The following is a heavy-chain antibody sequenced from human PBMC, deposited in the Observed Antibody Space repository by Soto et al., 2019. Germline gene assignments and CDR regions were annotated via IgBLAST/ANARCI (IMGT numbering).Heavy chain of an antibody. CDR1: GGSISTITYY. V-gene: IGHV4-39*01. Sequence: LSLTCTVSGGSISTITYYWGWIRQPPGKGLEWIGTIYYSGSTYYTPSLKSRVTISVDTSTNQFSLKLNDVTAADTAVYYCARHLYNYGSGSYFDYWGQGTPVTVSS. CDR2: IYYSGST. D-gene: IGHD3-10*01. J-gene: IGHJ4*02. CDR3: ARHLYNYGSGSYFDY.